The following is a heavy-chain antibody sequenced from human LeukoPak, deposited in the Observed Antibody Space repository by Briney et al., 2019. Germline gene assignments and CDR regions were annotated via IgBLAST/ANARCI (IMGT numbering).Heavy chain of an antibody. CDR1: GFTFDTYG. V-gene: IGHV3-30*18. CDR2: ISFDGSDK. CDR3: VKDLKGCEEV. Sequence: PGRSLRLSCETSGFTFDTYGMHWVRQAPGKGLEWVALISFDGSDKSYGTSVKGRLTISRDNSKNTVSLRLNSLRVEDTGIYYCVKDLKGCEEVWGQGTLVTVSS. D-gene: IGHD2-15*01. J-gene: IGHJ4*02.